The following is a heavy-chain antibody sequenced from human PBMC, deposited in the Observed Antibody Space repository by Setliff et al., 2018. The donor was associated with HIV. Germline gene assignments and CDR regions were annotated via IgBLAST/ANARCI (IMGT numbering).Heavy chain of an antibody. CDR1: GGTFNNDA. CDR2: MNPNSGNT. V-gene: IGHV1-8*02. D-gene: IGHD3-22*01. CDR3: ATRAYDSRGYLRSRVSGAAFDI. Sequence: ASVKVSCKASGGTFNNDAISWVRQAPGQGLEWMGWMNPNSGNTGYAQKFQGRVTMSEDTSTDTAYMELSSLRSEDTAVYYCATRAYDSRGYLRSRVSGAAFDIWGQGTMVTVSS. J-gene: IGHJ3*02.